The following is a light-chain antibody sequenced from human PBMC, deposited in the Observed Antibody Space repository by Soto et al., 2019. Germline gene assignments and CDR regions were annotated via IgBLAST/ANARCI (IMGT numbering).Light chain of an antibody. CDR3: CSYAGTSYV. CDR2: DVS. V-gene: IGLV2-11*01. J-gene: IGLJ1*01. CDR1: SSDFGGYNY. Sequence: QSALTQPRSVSGSPGQSVTISCTGTSSDFGGYNYVSWYQHHPGKAPKLMIYDVSERPSGVPDRFSGSKSGNTASLTISGLQAEDEDDYYCCSYAGTSYVFGNGTKVTVL.